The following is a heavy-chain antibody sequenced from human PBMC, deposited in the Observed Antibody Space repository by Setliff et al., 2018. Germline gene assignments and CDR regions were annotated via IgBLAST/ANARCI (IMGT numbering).Heavy chain of an antibody. D-gene: IGHD3-3*01. CDR1: GYTLTELS. Sequence: VASVKVSCKVSGYTLTELSMHWVRQAPGKGLEWMGGFDPEDGETIYAQKFQGRVTMTEDTSTDTAHMELSSLRSENTAVYYCATSGLFGVVISSWGQGTLVTVSS. J-gene: IGHJ5*02. V-gene: IGHV1-24*01. CDR3: ATSGLFGVVISS. CDR2: FDPEDGET.